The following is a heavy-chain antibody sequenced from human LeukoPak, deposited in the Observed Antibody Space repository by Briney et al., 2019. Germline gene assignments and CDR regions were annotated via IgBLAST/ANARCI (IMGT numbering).Heavy chain of an antibody. V-gene: IGHV3-7*01. CDR3: ARTGYYGSDPTNCFDP. J-gene: IGHJ5*02. CDR1: GLTLSSNW. CDR2: IKQDGSEK. D-gene: IGHD3-10*01. Sequence: SGGSLRLSCAASGLTLSSNWMNWVRQAPGKGREWVANIKQDGSEKYYVDSVKGRFTISRDNAKNSLYLQMDSLRAEDTAVYYCARTGYYGSDPTNCFDPWGQGTLVTVSS.